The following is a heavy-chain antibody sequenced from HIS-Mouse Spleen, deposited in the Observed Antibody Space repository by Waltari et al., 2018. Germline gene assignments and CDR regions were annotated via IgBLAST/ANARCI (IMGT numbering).Heavy chain of an antibody. CDR1: GFTFRSYS. J-gene: IGHJ4*02. D-gene: IGHD6-13*01. Sequence: EVQLVESGGGLVKPGGSLRLSCAASGFTFRSYSMNWVRQAPGKGLEWVSSISSSSSYIYYTDSVKGRFTISRDNAKNSLYLQMNSLRAEDTAVYYCARIAAAGTFDYWGQGTLVTVSS. CDR3: ARIAAAGTFDY. V-gene: IGHV3-21*01. CDR2: ISSSSSYI.